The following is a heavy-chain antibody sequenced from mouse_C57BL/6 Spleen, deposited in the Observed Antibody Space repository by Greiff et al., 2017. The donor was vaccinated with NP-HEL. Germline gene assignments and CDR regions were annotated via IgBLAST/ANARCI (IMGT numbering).Heavy chain of an antibody. CDR3: ARRGYYSNPIFDY. D-gene: IGHD2-5*01. V-gene: IGHV5-9*01. Sequence: EVKVVESGGGLVKPGGSLKLSCAASGFTFSSYTMSWVRQTPEKRLEWVATISGGGGNTYYPDSVKGRFTISRDNAKNTLYLQMSSLRSEDTALYYCARRGYYSNPIFDYWGQGTTLTVSS. CDR1: GFTFSSYT. J-gene: IGHJ2*01. CDR2: ISGGGGNT.